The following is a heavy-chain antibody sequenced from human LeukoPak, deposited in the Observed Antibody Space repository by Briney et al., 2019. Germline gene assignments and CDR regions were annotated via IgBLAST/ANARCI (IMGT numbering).Heavy chain of an antibody. CDR2: INHSGST. CDR3: ARKASIRGGFH. CDR1: GGSFSGYY. Sequence: SPSETLSLTCAVYGGSFSGYYWSWLRQPPGKGLEWIGEINHSGSTNYNPSLKSRITISVDTSKNQFSLKLISVTAADTAVYYCARKASIRGGFHWGQGTLVTVSS. V-gene: IGHV4-34*01. J-gene: IGHJ4*02. D-gene: IGHD2-2*01.